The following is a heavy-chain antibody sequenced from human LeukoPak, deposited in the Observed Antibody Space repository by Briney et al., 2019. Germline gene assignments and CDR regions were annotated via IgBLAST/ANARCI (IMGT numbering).Heavy chain of an antibody. D-gene: IGHD6-19*01. CDR3: ARVTSGWTRFDY. Sequence: SETLSLTCTVSGGSISSYYWIWIRQPPGEGLEWIGYIYYSGSTNYNPSLKSRVTISIDTSKNQFSLKLSSVTAADTAVYYCARVTSGWTRFDYWGQGTLVTVSS. CDR2: IYYSGST. CDR1: GGSISSYY. J-gene: IGHJ4*02. V-gene: IGHV4-59*01.